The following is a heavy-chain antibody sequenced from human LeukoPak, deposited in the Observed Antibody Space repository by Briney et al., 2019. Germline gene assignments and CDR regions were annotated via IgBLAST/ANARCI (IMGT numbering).Heavy chain of an antibody. V-gene: IGHV4-59*01. D-gene: IGHD3-22*01. CDR2: IYYSGST. J-gene: IGHJ4*02. Sequence: SETLSLTRTVSGGSISSYYWSWIRQPPGKGLEWIGYIYYSGSTNYNPSLKSRVTISVDTSKNQFSLKLSSVTAADTAVYYCARGDSSGYYYKFDYWGQGTLVTVSS. CDR1: GGSISSYY. CDR3: ARGDSSGYYYKFDY.